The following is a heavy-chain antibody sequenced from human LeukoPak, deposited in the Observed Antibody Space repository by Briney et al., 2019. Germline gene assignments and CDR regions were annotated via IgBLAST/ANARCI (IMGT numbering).Heavy chain of an antibody. CDR2: IYGDNAA. V-gene: IGHV3-66*02. CDR1: TXY. J-gene: IGHJ4*01. Sequence: TXYMTXXRQAPGKGXEXVSLIYGDNAAYYSESVRGRFIISRDSLKNTLSLQMNSLRAEDTAVYYCVSSTGQQFIPYDYWGHGTHVTVSS. CDR3: VSSTGQQFIPYDY. D-gene: IGHD6-13*01.